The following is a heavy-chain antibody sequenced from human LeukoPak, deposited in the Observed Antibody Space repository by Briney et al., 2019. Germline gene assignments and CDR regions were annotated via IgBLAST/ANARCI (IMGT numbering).Heavy chain of an antibody. D-gene: IGHD2-21*01. CDR1: GFTVSSNY. V-gene: IGHV3-53*01. CDR2: TSSSDAGT. Sequence: GGSLRLSCAASGFTVSSNYMSWVRQAPGKGLEWVSATSSSDAGTYHADSVRGRFTISRDNSKNTLYLQMNSLRVEDAAVYYCARAPVTSCRGAYCYPFDYWGQGTLVTVSS. CDR3: ARAPVTSCRGAYCYPFDY. J-gene: IGHJ4*02.